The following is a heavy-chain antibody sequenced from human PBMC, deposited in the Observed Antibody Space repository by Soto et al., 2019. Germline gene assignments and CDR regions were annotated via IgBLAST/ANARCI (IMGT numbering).Heavy chain of an antibody. J-gene: IGHJ6*02. Sequence: PGWSLRLSCAASGFTFSSYWMSWVRQAPGKGLEWVANIKQDGSEKYYVDSVKGRFTISRDNAKNSLYLQMNSLRAEDTAVYYCAREIRVVVPAAISYYYGMDVWGQGTTVTVSS. D-gene: IGHD2-2*02. V-gene: IGHV3-7*03. CDR3: AREIRVVVPAAISYYYGMDV. CDR1: GFTFSSYW. CDR2: IKQDGSEK.